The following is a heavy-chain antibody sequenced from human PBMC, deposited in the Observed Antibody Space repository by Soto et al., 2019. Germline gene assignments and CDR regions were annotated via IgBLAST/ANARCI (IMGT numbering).Heavy chain of an antibody. CDR2: IDDSGRTI. Sequence: QVQLVESGGGLVKPGGSLRLSCAASGFTFSDFHMSWIRQAPGKGLEWISYIDDSGRTIYYADSVKGRFTLSRDNAKNSLYLQMNSLRAEDTALYYCARGSSSWYSLPFDYWGQGTLVTVSS. CDR3: ARGSSSWYSLPFDY. V-gene: IGHV3-11*01. J-gene: IGHJ4*02. CDR1: GFTFSDFH. D-gene: IGHD6-13*01.